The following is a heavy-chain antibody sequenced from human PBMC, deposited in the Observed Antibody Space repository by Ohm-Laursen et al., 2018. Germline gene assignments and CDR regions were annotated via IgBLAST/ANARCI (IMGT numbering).Heavy chain of an antibody. D-gene: IGHD1-14*01. J-gene: IGHJ4*02. CDR2: MNEIGSEK. V-gene: IGHV3-7*01. CDR1: GFTFASYW. Sequence: SLRLSCAASGFTFASYWMSWARQAPGKGLEWVANMNEIGSEKYFVDSVRGRFTISRDNAKNSLFLQMNSLRVEDTAIYYCARDPIDNNGYNPDYWGQGTLVTVSS. CDR3: ARDPIDNNGYNPDY.